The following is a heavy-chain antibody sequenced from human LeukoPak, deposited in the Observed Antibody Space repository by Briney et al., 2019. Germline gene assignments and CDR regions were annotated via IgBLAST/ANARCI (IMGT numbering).Heavy chain of an antibody. CDR1: GGSISSYY. J-gene: IGHJ4*02. CDR3: AREGSSGWYYFDY. Sequence: SETLSLTCTVSGGSISSYYWSWVRQPPGKGLEWIGYIYYSGSTNYNPSLKSRVTISVDTSKNQFSLKLSSVTAADTAVYYCAREGSSGWYYFDYWGQGTLVTVSS. D-gene: IGHD6-19*01. V-gene: IGHV4-59*01. CDR2: IYYSGST.